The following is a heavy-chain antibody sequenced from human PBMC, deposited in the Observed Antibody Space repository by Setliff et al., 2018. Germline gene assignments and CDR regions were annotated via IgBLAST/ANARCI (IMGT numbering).Heavy chain of an antibody. CDR1: GGTFSSNG. CDR2: INPNAGNI. J-gene: IGHJ6*03. Sequence: ASVKVSCKASGGTFSSNGISWVRQAPGQGLEWMGGINPNAGNINYIQKFQGRVTMTRDTSISTAYMELRRLKSDDTAVYYCARGEHIVSGDFYHYIDVWGKGTTVTVSS. CDR3: ARGEHIVSGDFYHYIDV. D-gene: IGHD2-15*01. V-gene: IGHV1-2*02.